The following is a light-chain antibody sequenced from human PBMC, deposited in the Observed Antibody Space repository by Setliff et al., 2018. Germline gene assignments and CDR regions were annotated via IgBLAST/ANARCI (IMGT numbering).Light chain of an antibody. V-gene: IGLV2-14*03. CDR2: DVS. J-gene: IGLJ1*01. CDR3: CSYAGSYTSLYV. Sequence: QSALTQPASVSGSPGQSTTISCTGTSSDVGGYNYVSWYQQHPGKAPKLMIYDVSNRPSGVSNRFSGSKSGNTASLTISGLQAEDEADYYCCSYAGSYTSLYVFGTGTKGTVL. CDR1: SSDVGGYNY.